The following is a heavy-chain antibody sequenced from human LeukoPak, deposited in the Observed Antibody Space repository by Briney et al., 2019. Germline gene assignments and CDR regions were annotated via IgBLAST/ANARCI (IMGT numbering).Heavy chain of an antibody. D-gene: IGHD3-3*01. J-gene: IGHJ4*02. CDR2: IRSKANSYAT. V-gene: IGHV3-73*01. Sequence: PGGSLKLSCAASGFTFSGSAMHWVRQASGKGLEWVGRIRSKANSYATAYAASVKGRFTISRDDSKNTAYLQMNSLKTEDTAVYYCTRHYEGYDFWSGYFPFDYWGQGTLVTVSS. CDR1: GFTFSGSA. CDR3: TRHYEGYDFWSGYFPFDY.